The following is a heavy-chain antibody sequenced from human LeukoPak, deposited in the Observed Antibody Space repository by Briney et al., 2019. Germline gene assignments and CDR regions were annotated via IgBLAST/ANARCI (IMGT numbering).Heavy chain of an antibody. CDR3: ARGSYYDSSGYYFYEAYFDY. D-gene: IGHD3-22*01. J-gene: IGHJ4*02. CDR1: GGSFSGYY. Sequence: SETLSLTCAVYGGSFSGYYWSWIRQPPGKGLEWIGEINHSGSTNYNPSLKSRVTISVDTSKNQFSLKLSSVTAADTAVYYCARGSYYDSSGYYFYEAYFDYWGQGTLVTVSS. V-gene: IGHV4-34*01. CDR2: INHSGST.